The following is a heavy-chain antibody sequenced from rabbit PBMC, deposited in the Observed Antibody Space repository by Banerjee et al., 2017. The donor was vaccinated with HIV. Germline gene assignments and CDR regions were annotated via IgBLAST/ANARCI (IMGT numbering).Heavy chain of an antibody. CDR1: GFSFSSSYY. J-gene: IGHJ4*01. Sequence: QEQVVESRGGLVKPEGSLTLTCTASGFSFSSSYYMCWVRQAPGKGLEWIGCINTGDDNTFYASWAKGRFTMSKTSTTVTLQMTSLTAADTATYFCARCPYGGGVDYGDVWGQGTLVTVS. CDR3: ARCPYGGGVDYGDV. D-gene: IGHD2-1*01. CDR2: INTGDDNT. V-gene: IGHV1S45*01.